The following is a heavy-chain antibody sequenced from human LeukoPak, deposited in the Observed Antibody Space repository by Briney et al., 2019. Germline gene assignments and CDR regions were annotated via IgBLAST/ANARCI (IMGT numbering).Heavy chain of an antibody. Sequence: PSETLSLTCTVSGGSISSSSYYWGWIRQPPGKGLEWIGSFYYSGSTYYNPSLKSRVTISVDTSKNQFSLKLSSVTAADTAVYYCARVVMRSMWMDNWGQATLVTVSP. CDR2: FYYSGST. V-gene: IGHV4-39*01. CDR3: ARVVMRSMWMDN. J-gene: IGHJ4*02. CDR1: GGSISSSSYY. D-gene: IGHD5-12*01.